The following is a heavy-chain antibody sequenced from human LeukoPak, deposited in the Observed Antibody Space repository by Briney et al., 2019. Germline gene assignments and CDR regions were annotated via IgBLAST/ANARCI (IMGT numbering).Heavy chain of an antibody. J-gene: IGHJ5*02. V-gene: IGHV4-59*01. Sequence: SETLSLTCTVSVGSISSYYWSWIRQPPGKGLEWIGYIYYSGSTNYNPSLKSRVTISVDTSKNQFSLKLSSVTAADTAVYYCARDYPFDPWGQGTLVTVSS. CDR1: VGSISSYY. CDR2: IYYSGST. CDR3: ARDYPFDP.